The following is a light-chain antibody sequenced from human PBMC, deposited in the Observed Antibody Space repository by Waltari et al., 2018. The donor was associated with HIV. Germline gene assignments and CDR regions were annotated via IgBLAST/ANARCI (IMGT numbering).Light chain of an antibody. Sequence: QSALTQLASVSGSPGQSITIPCSGTSSDISTYDFVPWYQKHPDNAPKLFIYDVDTRPSGVSRRFSGSKSGDTASLTISTLQADDEADYFCSSFTTSNTVVFGGGTKVSVL. CDR3: SSFTTSNTVV. CDR2: DVD. V-gene: IGLV2-14*03. J-gene: IGLJ2*01. CDR1: SSDISTYDF.